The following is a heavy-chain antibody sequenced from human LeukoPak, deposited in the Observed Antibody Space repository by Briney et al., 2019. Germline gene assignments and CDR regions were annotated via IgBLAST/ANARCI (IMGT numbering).Heavy chain of an antibody. CDR1: GGSLSSYY. V-gene: IGHV4-59*01. CDR3: AGHVGSGSYYADY. J-gene: IGHJ4*02. CDR2: VYYSGST. D-gene: IGHD1-26*01. Sequence: PETLSLTCTVSGGSLSSYYWSWIRQPPGKGLEWIGYVYYSGSTNYNPSLKSRVTISVDTSKNQFSLKLTSVTAADTAVYYCAGHVGSGSYYADYWGQGTLVTVSS.